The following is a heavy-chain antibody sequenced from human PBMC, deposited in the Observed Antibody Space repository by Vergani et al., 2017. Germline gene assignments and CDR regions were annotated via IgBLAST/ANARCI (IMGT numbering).Heavy chain of an antibody. Sequence: EVQLEESGGGLVLPGRSLRLSCVASGFTSAGYAMHWVRQAPGKGLEWVSGISWNSNSIGYADSVKGRFTISRDNAKNSLYLQMNSLRAEDTGIYYCARGFSSNWDAFDVWGKGTIVTVSS. CDR3: ARGFSSNWDAFDV. CDR1: GFTSAGYA. J-gene: IGHJ3*01. V-gene: IGHV3-9*02. D-gene: IGHD6-13*01. CDR2: ISWNSNSI.